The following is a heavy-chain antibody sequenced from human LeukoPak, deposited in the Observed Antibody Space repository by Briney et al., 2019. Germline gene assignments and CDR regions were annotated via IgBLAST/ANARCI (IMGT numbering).Heavy chain of an antibody. D-gene: IGHD4-17*01. CDR1: GFTFSGSG. CDR2: ISGSGGST. CDR3: AKDKTTVTTDAFFY. Sequence: GGSLRLSCAASGFTFSGSGMHWVRQAPGKGLEWVSAISGSGGSTYYADSVKGRFTISRDNSKNTLYLQMNSLRAEDTAVYYCAKDKTTVTTDAFFYWGQGTLVTVSS. J-gene: IGHJ4*02. V-gene: IGHV3-23*01.